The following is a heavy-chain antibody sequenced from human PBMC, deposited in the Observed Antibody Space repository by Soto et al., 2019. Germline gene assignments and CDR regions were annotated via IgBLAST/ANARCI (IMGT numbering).Heavy chain of an antibody. V-gene: IGHV3-33*01. J-gene: IGHJ4*02. CDR3: ARGMAWYFDWLSDFDY. CDR2: IWYDGSNK. CDR1: GFTFSSYC. D-gene: IGHD3-9*01. Sequence: PGGSLRLSCAASGFTFSSYCMHWVRQAPGKGLEWVAVIWYDGSNKYYADSVKGRFTISRDNSKNTLYLQMNSLRAEDTAVYYCARGMAWYFDWLSDFDYWGQGTLVTVSS.